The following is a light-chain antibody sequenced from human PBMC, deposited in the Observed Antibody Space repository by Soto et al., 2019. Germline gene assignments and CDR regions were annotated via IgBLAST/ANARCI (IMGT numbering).Light chain of an antibody. V-gene: IGKV1-33*01. CDR2: DAS. CDR1: QDINKN. J-gene: IGKJ5*01. Sequence: DIQMTQSPSSLSASVGDRVTITCKASQDINKNLIWYQQKPGKAPKLLIYDASDLETGVPSRFSGSGSGTGFTFTISSLQPEDFATYYCLQYESLPLTLGQGTRLEIK. CDR3: LQYESLPLT.